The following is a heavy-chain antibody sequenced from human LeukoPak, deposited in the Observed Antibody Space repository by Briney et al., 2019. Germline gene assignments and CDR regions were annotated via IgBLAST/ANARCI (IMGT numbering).Heavy chain of an antibody. Sequence: SETLSLTCAVYGGSFSGYYWSWIRQPPGKGLEWIGEINHSGSTNYNPSLKGRVTISVDTSKNQFSLKLSSVTAADTAVYYCARRRSGHPTMLYYMDVWGKGTTVTVSS. V-gene: IGHV4-34*01. J-gene: IGHJ6*03. D-gene: IGHD3-3*01. CDR3: ARRRSGHPTMLYYMDV. CDR2: INHSGST. CDR1: GGSFSGYY.